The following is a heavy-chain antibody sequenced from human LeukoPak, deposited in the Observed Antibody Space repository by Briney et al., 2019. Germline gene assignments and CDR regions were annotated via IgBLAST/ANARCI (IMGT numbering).Heavy chain of an antibody. CDR1: GFTFSSYG. J-gene: IGHJ4*02. Sequence: SGGSLRLSCAASGFTFSSYGMHWVRQAPGKGLEWVAVKSYDGSNKYYADSVKGRFTISRDNSKNTLYLQMNSLRAEDTAVYYCAKLSYDSSGYSDYWGQGTLVTVSS. D-gene: IGHD3-22*01. CDR2: KSYDGSNK. V-gene: IGHV3-30*18. CDR3: AKLSYDSSGYSDY.